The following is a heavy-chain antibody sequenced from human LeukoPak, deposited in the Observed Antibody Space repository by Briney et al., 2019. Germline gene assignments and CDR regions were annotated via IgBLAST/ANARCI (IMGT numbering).Heavy chain of an antibody. CDR2: ISYDGSNK. V-gene: IGHV3-30-3*01. D-gene: IGHD6-19*01. CDR3: ARGSWLARTYHAFDI. J-gene: IGHJ3*02. Sequence: GGSLRLSCAASGLTFSSYAMHWVRQAPGKGLEWVAVISYDGSNKYYADSVKGRFTISRDNSKNTLYLQMNSLRAEDTAVYYCARGSWLARTYHAFDIWGQGTMVTVSS. CDR1: GLTFSSYA.